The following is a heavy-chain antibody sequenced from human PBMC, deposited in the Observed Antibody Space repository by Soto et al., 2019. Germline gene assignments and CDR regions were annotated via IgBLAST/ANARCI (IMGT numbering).Heavy chain of an antibody. D-gene: IGHD3-9*01. CDR3: ARGFRMALYYDISTGYWTYEY. CDR2: INAGNGNT. V-gene: IGHV1-3*01. J-gene: IGHJ4*02. CDR1: GYTFTSYA. Sequence: ASVKVSCKASGYTFTSYAMHLVRQAPGQRLEWMGWINAGNGNTKYSQKFQGRVTITRDTSASTAYMELSSLRSEDTAVYYCARGFRMALYYDISTGYWTYEYWGQGTLVTVSS.